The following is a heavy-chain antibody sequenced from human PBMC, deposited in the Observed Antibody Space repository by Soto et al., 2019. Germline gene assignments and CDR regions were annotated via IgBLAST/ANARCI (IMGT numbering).Heavy chain of an antibody. CDR2: IIPIFGTA. CDR3: ATTYYYERSGYNKTYYYGMEG. D-gene: IGHD3-22*01. J-gene: IGHJ6*02. CDR1: GGTFSSYA. V-gene: IGHV1-69*01. Sequence: GYSLQVSCTSSGGTFSSYAISWVRQAPGQGLEWMGGIIPIFGTANYAQKFQGRVTITADESTSTAYMELSSLRSEDTAVYYCATTYYYERSGYNKTYYYGMEGWGQGTTVTVSS.